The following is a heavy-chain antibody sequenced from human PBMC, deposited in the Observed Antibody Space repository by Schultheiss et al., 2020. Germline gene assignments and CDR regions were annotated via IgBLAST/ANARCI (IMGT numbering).Heavy chain of an antibody. J-gene: IGHJ3*02. CDR3: ARERIMITFGGVIVTDACDI. V-gene: IGHV4-31*03. Sequence: SETLSLTCTVSGGSISSGGYYWSWIRQHPGKGLEWIGYIYYSGSTYYNPSLKSRVTISVDTSKNQFSLKLSSVTAADTAVYYCARERIMITFGGVIVTDACDIWGQGRMGTVAS. D-gene: IGHD3-16*02. CDR1: GGSISSGGYY. CDR2: IYYSGST.